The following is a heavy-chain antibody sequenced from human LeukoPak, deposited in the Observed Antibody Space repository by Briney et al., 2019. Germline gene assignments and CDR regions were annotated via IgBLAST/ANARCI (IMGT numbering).Heavy chain of an antibody. Sequence: PSETLSLTCTVSGGSISSSSYYWGWIRQPPGKGLEWIGSIHPSGSTNYNPSLKSRLTLSVDTSKNQFSLKLSSVTAADTAVYYCARGPPPDFDYWGRGTLVTVSS. CDR2: IHPSGST. CDR3: ARGPPPDFDY. J-gene: IGHJ4*02. V-gene: IGHV4-39*07. CDR1: GGSISSSSYY.